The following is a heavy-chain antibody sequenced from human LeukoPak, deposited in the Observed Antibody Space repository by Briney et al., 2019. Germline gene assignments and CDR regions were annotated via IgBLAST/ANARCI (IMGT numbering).Heavy chain of an antibody. CDR2: ISAYNGNT. CDR1: GYTFTSYG. Sequence: RASVKVSCNVSGYTFTSYGISWVRQAPGQGLEWMGWISAYNGNTNYAQKLQGRVTMTTDTSTSTAYMELRSLRSDDTAVYYCARLGGSGSYYSSYYYYMDVWGKGTTVTVSS. CDR3: ARLGGSGSYYSSYYYYMDV. V-gene: IGHV1-18*01. D-gene: IGHD3-10*01. J-gene: IGHJ6*03.